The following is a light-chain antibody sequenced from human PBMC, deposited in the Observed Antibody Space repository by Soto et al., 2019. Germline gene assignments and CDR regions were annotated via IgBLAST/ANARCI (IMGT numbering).Light chain of an antibody. Sequence: QAVVTQAPSVSGTPGQRVTMSCSGNNSNIGNNFVYWYQQVPGSAPKLIIYEGSKRPSGVSNRFSGSKSGNTASLTVSGLQAEDEADYFCCSYTSTFSFFGGGTKLTVL. CDR2: EGS. V-gene: IGLV1-47*01. CDR1: NSNIGNNF. J-gene: IGLJ2*01. CDR3: CSYTSTFSF.